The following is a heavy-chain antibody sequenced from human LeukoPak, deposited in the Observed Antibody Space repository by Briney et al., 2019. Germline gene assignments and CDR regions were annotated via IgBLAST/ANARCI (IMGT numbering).Heavy chain of an antibody. CDR3: AVCKRRYWFDP. Sequence: ASVKVSCKASGYTFTNYDINWVRQATGQGPEWMGWMNPNSGNTGYARKFQGRVTMTRNTSISTAYMELSSLTTEDTAVYYCAVCKRRYWFDPWGQGTLVTVSS. V-gene: IGHV1-8*01. J-gene: IGHJ5*02. CDR1: GYTFTNYD. D-gene: IGHD6-25*01. CDR2: MNPNSGNT.